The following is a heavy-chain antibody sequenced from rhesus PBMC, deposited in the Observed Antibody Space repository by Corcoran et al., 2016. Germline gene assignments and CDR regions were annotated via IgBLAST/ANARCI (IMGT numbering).Heavy chain of an antibody. V-gene: IGHV4S14*01. D-gene: IGHD5-42*01. Sequence: QVQLQESGPGLVKPSETLSLTCAVSGYSISSGYYWGWLRQPPGQGLEWIWSIYGSGGSNYLNPSLKSRVTLSVDTSKNQFSLKLSSVTAADTAVYYCARVGSSWSEWDTVGTEWYFDLWGPGTPITISS. CDR3: ARVGSSWSEWDTVGTEWYFDL. CDR1: GYSISSGYY. J-gene: IGHJ2*01. CDR2: IYGSGGSN.